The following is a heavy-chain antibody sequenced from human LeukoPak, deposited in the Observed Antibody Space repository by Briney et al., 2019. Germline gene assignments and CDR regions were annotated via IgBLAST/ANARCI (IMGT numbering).Heavy chain of an antibody. CDR2: IYYSGST. D-gene: IGHD2-2*01. CDR3: ARGDIVVVPAAMANYYYYYYMDV. V-gene: IGHV4-59*12. Sequence: SETLSLTCTVSGGSISSYYWSWIRQPPGKGLEWIGYIYYSGSTNYNPSLKSRVTMSVDTSKNQFSLKLSSVTAADTAVYYCARGDIVVVPAAMANYYYYYYMDVWGKGTTVTVSS. CDR1: GGSISSYY. J-gene: IGHJ6*03.